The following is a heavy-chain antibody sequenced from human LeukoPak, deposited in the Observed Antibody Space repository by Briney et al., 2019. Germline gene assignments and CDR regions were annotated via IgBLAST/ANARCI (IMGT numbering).Heavy chain of an antibody. D-gene: IGHD4-23*01. Sequence: SETLSLTCTVSGGSISSYYWSWIRQPPGKGLEWIGYIFYSGSTNYNPSLKSRVTISIDTSKNQFSLKLSSVTAADTAMYYCARGDSTVTPKYFQYWGQGTLVTVSS. CDR1: GGSISSYY. CDR3: ARGDSTVTPKYFQY. V-gene: IGHV4-59*01. CDR2: IFYSGST. J-gene: IGHJ1*01.